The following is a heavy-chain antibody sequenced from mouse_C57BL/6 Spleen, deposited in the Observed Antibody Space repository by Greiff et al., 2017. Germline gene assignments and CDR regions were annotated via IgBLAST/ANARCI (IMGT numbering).Heavy chain of an antibody. CDR2: IHPNSGST. CDR1: GYTFTSYW. Sequence: QVQLKQSGAELVKPGASVKLSCKASGYTFTSYWMHWVKQRPGQGLEWIGMIHPNSGSTNYNEKFKSKATLTVDKSSSTAYMQRSSLTSEDSAVFYCASTGTGWFAYWGQGTLVTVSA. V-gene: IGHV1-64*01. CDR3: ASTGTGWFAY. J-gene: IGHJ3*01. D-gene: IGHD4-1*02.